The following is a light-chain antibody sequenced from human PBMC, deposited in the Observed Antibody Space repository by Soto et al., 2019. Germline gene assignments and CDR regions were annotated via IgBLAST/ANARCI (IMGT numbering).Light chain of an antibody. CDR3: CSYAATFAV. Sequence: QSALTQPASVSGSPGQSITISCIGTNSDFGTHKFFSWYQHHPGKAPKLIIYEGTTRPSGVSYRLSGSKSGNTASLTISGLQAEDEADYFCCSYAATFAVFGGGTKVTVL. J-gene: IGLJ3*02. V-gene: IGLV2-23*01. CDR2: EGT. CDR1: NSDFGTHKF.